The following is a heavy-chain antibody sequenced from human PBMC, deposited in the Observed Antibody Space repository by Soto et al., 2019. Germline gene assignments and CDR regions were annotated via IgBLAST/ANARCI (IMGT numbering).Heavy chain of an antibody. V-gene: IGHV4-39*07. D-gene: IGHD3-22*01. CDR2: IYYSGST. Sequence: PSETLSLTCTVSGCSVSSSSYYWGWIRQPPGKGLEWIGNIYYSGSTYYNPSLKSRVTISVDTSKNQFSLKLSSVTAADTAVYYCARVAYYYDSSGYLYYFDYWGQGTLVT. CDR3: ARVAYYYDSSGYLYYFDY. J-gene: IGHJ4*02. CDR1: GCSVSSSSYY.